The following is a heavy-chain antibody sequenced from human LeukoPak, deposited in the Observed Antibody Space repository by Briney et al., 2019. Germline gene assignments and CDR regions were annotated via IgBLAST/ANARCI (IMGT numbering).Heavy chain of an antibody. J-gene: IGHJ4*02. CDR3: ARGYSSGWY. CDR1: SGSISSYY. D-gene: IGHD6-19*01. Sequence: SETLSLTCTVSSGSISSYYWSWIRQPAEKGLEWIGYIYYSGSTYYNPSLKSRVTISVDTSKNQFSLKLSSVTAADTAVYYCARGYSSGWYWGQGTLVTVSS. V-gene: IGHV4-59*06. CDR2: IYYSGST.